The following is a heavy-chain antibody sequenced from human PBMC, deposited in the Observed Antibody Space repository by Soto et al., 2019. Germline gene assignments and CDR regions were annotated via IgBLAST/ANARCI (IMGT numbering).Heavy chain of an antibody. V-gene: IGHV3-48*01. CDR3: AASRHPYGDYYDAFDM. J-gene: IGHJ3*02. CDR2: ISVSSVTM. Sequence: EVQLVESGGGLVQTGGSLRLSCTASGFSFNSYSMNWVRQAPGKGLEWVSDISVSSVTMYYADSVKGRFTISRDSAKNSLYHQMNTLGAEDTAVYYCAASRHPYGDYYDAFDMWGQGTMVIVSS. CDR1: GFSFNSYS. D-gene: IGHD4-17*01.